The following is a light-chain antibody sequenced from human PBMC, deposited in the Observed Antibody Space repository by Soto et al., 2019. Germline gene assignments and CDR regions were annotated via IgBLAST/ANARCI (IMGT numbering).Light chain of an antibody. CDR3: HQYGSTPRN. CDR2: GIS. Sequence: EIVLTQSPGTLSLSPGERATLSCRASQSVVSNYFSWFQQKPGQAPRLLIYGISSRATGIPDRFSASGSGTDFTRTITRLEPEDFAVYYCHQYGSTPRNFGQGTKLEIK. CDR1: QSVVSNY. V-gene: IGKV3-20*01. J-gene: IGKJ2*01.